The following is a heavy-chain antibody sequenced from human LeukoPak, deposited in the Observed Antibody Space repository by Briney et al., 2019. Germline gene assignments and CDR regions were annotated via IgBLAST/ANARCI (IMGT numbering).Heavy chain of an antibody. CDR3: AGVSRDGYNFYYYYMDV. D-gene: IGHD5-24*01. J-gene: IGHJ6*03. CDR1: GGSFSGYY. CDR2: INHSGST. Sequence: SETLSLTCAVYGGSFSGYYWSWIRQPPGKGLEWIGEINHSGSTNYNPSLKSRVTISVDTSKNQFSLKLSSVTAADTAVYYCAGVSRDGYNFYYYYMDVWGKGTTVTVSS. V-gene: IGHV4-34*01.